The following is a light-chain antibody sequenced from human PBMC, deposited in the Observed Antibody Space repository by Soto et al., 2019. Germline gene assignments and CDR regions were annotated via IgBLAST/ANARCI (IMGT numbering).Light chain of an antibody. Sequence: DIQMTQSPSTLSASVGDRVTITCRASQSISNWLAWYQQKPGKAPKLLIYDASTLESGVPSRFSGSGSGTEFTLTISSLQPDDFATYYCQQYDNYLYSFGQGTKLEIK. CDR2: DAS. J-gene: IGKJ2*03. V-gene: IGKV1-5*01. CDR3: QQYDNYLYS. CDR1: QSISNW.